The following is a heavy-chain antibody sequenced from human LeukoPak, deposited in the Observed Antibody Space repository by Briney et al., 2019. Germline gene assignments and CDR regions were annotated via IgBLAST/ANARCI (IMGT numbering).Heavy chain of an antibody. J-gene: IGHJ5*02. V-gene: IGHV4-39*01. Sequence: SETLSLTCTVSGGSISSSTYFWGWIRQPPGKRLEWIGGVYYSGTTYYNPSLKSRVTISVDTSKNQFSLKLSSVTAADTAVYYCAISSYYRVWFDPWGQGTLVTVSS. D-gene: IGHD6-6*01. CDR3: AISSYYRVWFDP. CDR2: VYYSGTT. CDR1: GGSISSSTYF.